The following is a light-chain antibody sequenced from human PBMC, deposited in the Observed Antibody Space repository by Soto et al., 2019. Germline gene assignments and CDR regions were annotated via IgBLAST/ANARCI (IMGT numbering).Light chain of an antibody. Sequence: QSVLTQSSSASASLGSSVKLTCTLSSGHSTYIIAWHQQQPGKAPRYLMKLEGSGSYNKGSGVPDRFSGSSSEADRYLTISNLQFEDEADYYCETWVSNTYVFGTGTKLTVL. CDR3: ETWVSNTYV. CDR1: SGHSTYI. CDR2: LEGSGSY. V-gene: IGLV4-60*02. J-gene: IGLJ1*01.